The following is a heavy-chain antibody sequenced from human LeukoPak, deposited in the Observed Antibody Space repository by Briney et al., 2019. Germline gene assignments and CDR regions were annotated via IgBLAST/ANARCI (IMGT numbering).Heavy chain of an antibody. J-gene: IGHJ3*02. D-gene: IGHD1-26*01. Sequence: SETLSLTCTVSGGSISTYYWSWIRQPPGEGLEWIGSIYYSGTTHSNPSLKSRATISVDTSKNHLSLKVNSVTAADTAVYYCARGARGTLYDAFDIWGRGTMVTVSS. CDR3: ARGARGTLYDAFDI. CDR2: IYYSGTT. V-gene: IGHV4-59*01. CDR1: GGSISTYY.